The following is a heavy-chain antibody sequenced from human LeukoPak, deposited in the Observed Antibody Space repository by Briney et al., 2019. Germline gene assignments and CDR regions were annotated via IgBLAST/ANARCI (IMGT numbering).Heavy chain of an antibody. D-gene: IGHD1-26*01. CDR2: IYYTGST. CDR1: GGSISSYY. Sequence: SETLSLTCIVSGGSISSYYWSWIRQPPGKGLEWIGYIYYTGSTNYNPSLKSRVTISADTSKNQLSLKLRSVTAADTAVYYCARQDSGTYLNPLDIWGQGTVVTVSS. V-gene: IGHV4-59*08. CDR3: ARQDSGTYLNPLDI. J-gene: IGHJ3*02.